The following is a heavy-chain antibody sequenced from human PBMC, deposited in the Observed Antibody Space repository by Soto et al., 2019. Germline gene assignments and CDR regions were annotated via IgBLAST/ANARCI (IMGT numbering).Heavy chain of an antibody. CDR1: GGTFSSYA. D-gene: IGHD6-13*01. V-gene: IGHV1-69*12. CDR3: ARVTQRYSIRGWYFDL. CDR2: IIPIFGTA. J-gene: IGHJ2*01. Sequence: QVQLVQSGAEVKKPGSSVKVSCKASGGTFSSYAISWVRQAPGQGLEWMGGIIPIFGTANYAQKFQGRVTITADESTSTASMELSSLRSEDTAVYYCARVTQRYSIRGWYFDLWGRGTLVTVSS.